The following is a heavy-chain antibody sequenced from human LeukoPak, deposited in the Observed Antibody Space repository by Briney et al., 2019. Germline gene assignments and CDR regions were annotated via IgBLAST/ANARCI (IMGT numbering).Heavy chain of an antibody. CDR1: GFTFSDCY. V-gene: IGHV3-11*03. Sequence: GGSLRLSCAASGFTFSDCYMSWFRQAPGRGLGWLSYIGGSGADTNYADSVKGRFTTSRDNAKSSLYLQMNSLRAEDTAVYYCAKTLVASPGNTGGPWGQGTLVTVSS. CDR3: AKTLVASPGNTGGP. CDR2: IGGSGADT. J-gene: IGHJ5*02. D-gene: IGHD6-6*01.